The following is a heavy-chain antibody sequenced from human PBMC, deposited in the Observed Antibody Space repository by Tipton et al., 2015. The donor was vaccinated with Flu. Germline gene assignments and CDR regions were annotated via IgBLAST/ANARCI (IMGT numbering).Heavy chain of an antibody. V-gene: IGHV4-39*07. CDR1: GGSISSSSYY. Sequence: TLSLTCTVSGGSISSSSYYWGWIRQPPGKGLEWIGSIYYSGNTYYNPSLKSRVTISVDTSKNQFSLKLSSVTAADTAVYYCARDGFITMIVVVTPGAFDIWGQGKMVTVSS. CDR2: IYYSGNT. J-gene: IGHJ3*02. D-gene: IGHD3-22*01. CDR3: ARDGFITMIVVVTPGAFDI.